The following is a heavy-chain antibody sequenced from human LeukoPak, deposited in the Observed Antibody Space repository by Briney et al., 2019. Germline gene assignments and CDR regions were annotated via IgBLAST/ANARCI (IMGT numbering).Heavy chain of an antibody. CDR3: ARQGYQLLNSYYYYYYMDV. CDR1: GYTFTGYY. J-gene: IGHJ6*03. CDR2: INPNSGGT. V-gene: IGHV1-2*02. Sequence: ASVKDSCKASGYTFTGYYMHWVRQAPGQGLEWMGWINPNSGGTNYAQKFQGRVTMTRDTSISTAYMELSRLRSDDTAAYYCARQGYQLLNSYYYYYYMDVWGKGTTVTVSS. D-gene: IGHD2-2*01.